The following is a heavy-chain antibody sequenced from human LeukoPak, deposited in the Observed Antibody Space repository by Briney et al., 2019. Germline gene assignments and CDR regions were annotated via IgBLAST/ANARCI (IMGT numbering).Heavy chain of an antibody. CDR2: ISSISGYI. CDR1: GFTFSSYS. CDR3: ARDPSGTYYPRVSGALDI. D-gene: IGHD1-26*01. V-gene: IGHV3-21*01. J-gene: IGHJ3*02. Sequence: GGSLRLSCAASGFTFSSYSMNWVRKAPGKGLEWVSSISSISGYIYYADSVKGRFTVSRDHAKNSLYLQMDSLRAEDTAVYYCARDPSGTYYPRVSGALDIWGQGTMVTVSS.